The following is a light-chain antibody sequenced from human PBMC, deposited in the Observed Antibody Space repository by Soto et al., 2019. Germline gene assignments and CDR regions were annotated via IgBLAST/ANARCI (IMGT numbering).Light chain of an antibody. J-gene: IGLJ2*01. V-gene: IGLV2-14*03. CDR3: SSYTSSSTPVV. CDR2: DVT. Sequence: QSALTQPASVSGSPGQSITISCTGTTRDVGGYNYVSWYQQHPGKTPKLMSYDVTNRPSGVSNRFSGSKSGNTASLTISGLQAEDEADYYCSSYTSSSTPVVFGGGTKLTVL. CDR1: TRDVGGYNY.